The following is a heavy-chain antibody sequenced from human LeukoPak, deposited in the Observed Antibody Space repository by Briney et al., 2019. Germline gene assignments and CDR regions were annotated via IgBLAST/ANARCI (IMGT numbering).Heavy chain of an antibody. D-gene: IGHD5-24*01. CDR3: ARAERGWLQFSFDY. Sequence: PSETLSLTCTVSGGSISSYYWSWIRQPPGKGLEWIGYIYYSGSTNYNPSLKSRDTISVDTSKSQFSLKLSSVTAADTAVYYCARAERGWLQFSFDYWGQGTLVTVSS. CDR2: IYYSGST. V-gene: IGHV4-59*01. J-gene: IGHJ4*02. CDR1: GGSISSYY.